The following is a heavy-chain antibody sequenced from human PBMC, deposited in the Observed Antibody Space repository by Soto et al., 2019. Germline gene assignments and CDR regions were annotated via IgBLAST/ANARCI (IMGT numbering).Heavy chain of an antibody. D-gene: IGHD7-27*01. CDR2: ISSSSSYI. Sequence: EVQLVESGGGLVKPGGSLRLSCAASGFTFSSYSMNWVRQDPGKGLEWVSSISSSSSYIYYADSVKGRFTISRDNAKNSLYLQMNSLRAEDTAVYYCARDPGDEQRDYWGQGTLVTFAS. V-gene: IGHV3-21*01. CDR3: ARDPGDEQRDY. J-gene: IGHJ4*02. CDR1: GFTFSSYS.